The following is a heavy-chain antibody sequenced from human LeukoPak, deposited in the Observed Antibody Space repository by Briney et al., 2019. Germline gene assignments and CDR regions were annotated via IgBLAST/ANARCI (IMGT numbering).Heavy chain of an antibody. CDR1: GGSFSGYY. V-gene: IGHV4-34*01. J-gene: IGHJ4*02. D-gene: IGHD6-13*01. Sequence: PSETLSLTCAVYGGSFSGYYWSWIRQPPGKGLEWIGEINHSGSTNYNPSLKSRVTISVDTSKNQFSLKLSSVTAADTAVYYCARDYGAAAGLIDYWGQGTLVTVSS. CDR3: ARDYGAAAGLIDY. CDR2: INHSGST.